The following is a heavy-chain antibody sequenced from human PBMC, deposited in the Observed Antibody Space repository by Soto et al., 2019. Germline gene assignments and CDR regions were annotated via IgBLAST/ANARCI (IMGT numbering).Heavy chain of an antibody. Sequence: QVQLVESGGGLVKPGGSLRLSCAASGFTFSDYYMSWIRQAPGKGLEWVSYISSSSSYTNYADSVKGRFTISRDNAKNSLYLQMNSLRAEDTAVYYCARGYCGGDCLGSYFDYWGQGTLVTVSS. CDR3: ARGYCGGDCLGSYFDY. CDR2: ISSSSSYT. V-gene: IGHV3-11*06. J-gene: IGHJ4*02. CDR1: GFTFSDYY. D-gene: IGHD2-21*02.